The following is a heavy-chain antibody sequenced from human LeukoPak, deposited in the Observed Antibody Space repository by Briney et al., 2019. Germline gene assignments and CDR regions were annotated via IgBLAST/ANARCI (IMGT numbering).Heavy chain of an antibody. CDR1: GGSISSYY. V-gene: IGHV4-4*07. D-gene: IGHD3-10*01. CDR2: ISASVGT. J-gene: IGHJ4*02. CDR3: ARRSTAVRAAFDY. Sequence: PSETLSLTCTVSGGSISSYYWNWVRQPAGKGLEWIGRISASVGTDYNPSLKSRLTMSVDTSKSQFSLTLTSVTAADTAVYYCARRSTAVRAAFDYWGQGTLVTVSS.